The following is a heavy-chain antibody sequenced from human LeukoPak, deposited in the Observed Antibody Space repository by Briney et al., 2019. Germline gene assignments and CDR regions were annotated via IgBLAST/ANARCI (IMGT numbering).Heavy chain of an antibody. CDR1: GFTFISYA. Sequence: GGSLRLSCAASGFTFISYAMSWVPQAPGKGLEWVSAISGSGGSTYYADSVKGRFTISRDNSKNTLYLQMNSMRAEDMAVYNWAKDVGYGSGGSCYSNYYYYVKDVWRQGPMVTVS. CDR2: ISGSGGST. V-gene: IGHV3-23*01. J-gene: IGHJ6*02. D-gene: IGHD2-15*01. CDR3: AKDVGYGSGGSCYSNYYYYVKDV.